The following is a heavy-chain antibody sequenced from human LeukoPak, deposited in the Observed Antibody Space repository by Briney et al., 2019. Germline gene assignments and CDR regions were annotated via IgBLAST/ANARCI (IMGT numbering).Heavy chain of an antibody. Sequence: SETLSLTCAVYGGSFSGYYCSWIRQPQGKGLERIGEINHSGSTNYNPSLKSRVTISVDTSKNQFSLKLSSVTAADTAVYYCARGRSRGYFDYWGQGTLVTVSS. CDR1: GGSFSGYY. J-gene: IGHJ4*02. CDR3: ARGRSRGYFDY. CDR2: INHSGST. V-gene: IGHV4-34*01. D-gene: IGHD6-13*01.